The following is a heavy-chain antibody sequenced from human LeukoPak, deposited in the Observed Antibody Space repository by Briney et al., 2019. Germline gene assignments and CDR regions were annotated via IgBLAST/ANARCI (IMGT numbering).Heavy chain of an antibody. CDR2: IIPIFGIT. CDR1: GGTFSSYA. V-gene: IGHV1-69*04. CDR3: ARWAPYCSSTSCPFYFDY. D-gene: IGHD2-2*01. J-gene: IGHJ4*02. Sequence: GSSVKVSCKASGGTFSSYAINWVRQAPGQGREWMGRIIPIFGITNYAQKFQGRVTITADKSTGTAYMELSSLRSEDTAVYFCARWAPYCSSTSCPFYFDYWGQGTLVTVSS.